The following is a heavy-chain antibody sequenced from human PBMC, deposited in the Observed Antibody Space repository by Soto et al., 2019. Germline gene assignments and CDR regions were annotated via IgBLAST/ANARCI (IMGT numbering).Heavy chain of an antibody. CDR1: GYTFTGYY. CDR2: INPNSGGT. Sequence: ASVKVSCKASGYTFTGYYMHWVRQAPGQGLEWMAGINPNSGGTNYAQKFQGRVTMTRDTSINTAYMELSRLRSDDTAAYYCARGLYISSSHWFDPWGQGTLVTVSS. J-gene: IGHJ5*02. CDR3: ARGLYISSSHWFDP. V-gene: IGHV1-2*02. D-gene: IGHD6-6*01.